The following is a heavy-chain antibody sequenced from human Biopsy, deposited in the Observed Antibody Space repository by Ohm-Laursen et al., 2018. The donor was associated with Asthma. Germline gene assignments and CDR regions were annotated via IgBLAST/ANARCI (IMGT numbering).Heavy chain of an antibody. CDR3: ARVASYGDLYFGIDV. V-gene: IGHV4-30-4*01. CDR1: GAYIGSRDHH. D-gene: IGHD4-17*01. J-gene: IGHJ6*02. Sequence: TLSLTCTVGGAYIGSRDHHWSWIRQSPGTGLEWIGFVFWSGTTHYNRSLERRVSISIDTTRNEFSMTLRSVTAADTAVYFCARVASYGDLYFGIDVWGPGTTVPVS. CDR2: VFWSGTT.